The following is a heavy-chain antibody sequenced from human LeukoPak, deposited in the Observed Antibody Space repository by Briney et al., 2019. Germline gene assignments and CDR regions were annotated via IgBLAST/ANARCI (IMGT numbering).Heavy chain of an antibody. CDR1: GYTFTGYY. D-gene: IGHD3-22*01. J-gene: IGHJ2*01. CDR3: AREYYYDSSGYTHWYFDL. V-gene: IGHV1-2*04. Sequence: ASVTVSCTASGYTFTGYYMHWVRQAPGQGLEWMGWINPNSGGTNYAQKFQGWVTMTRDTSISTAYMELSRLRSDDTAVYYCAREYYYDSSGYTHWYFDLWGRGTLVTVSS. CDR2: INPNSGGT.